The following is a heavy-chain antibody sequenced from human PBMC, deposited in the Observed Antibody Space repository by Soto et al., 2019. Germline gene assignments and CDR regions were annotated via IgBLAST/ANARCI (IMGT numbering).Heavy chain of an antibody. V-gene: IGHV1-69*13. CDR3: ARDRYSSGWTNRYGMDV. Sequence: ASVKVSCKASGGTLSSYAISWVRQAPGQGLEWMGGIIPIFGTANYAQKFQGRVTITADESTSTAYMELSSLRSEDTAVYYCARDRYSSGWTNRYGMDVWGQGTTVTVSS. CDR2: IIPIFGTA. J-gene: IGHJ6*02. CDR1: GGTLSSYA. D-gene: IGHD6-19*01.